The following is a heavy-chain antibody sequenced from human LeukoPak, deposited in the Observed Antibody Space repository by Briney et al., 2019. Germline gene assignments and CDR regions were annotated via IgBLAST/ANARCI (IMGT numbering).Heavy chain of an antibody. V-gene: IGHV1-24*01. CDR3: ATGQAWSDAFDI. J-gene: IGHJ3*02. D-gene: IGHD2-15*01. Sequence: ASVKVSCKVSGYTLTELSMHWVRQAPGKGLEWMGGFDPEDGETIYAQKFQGRVTMTEDTSTDTAYMEPSSLRSEDTAVYHCATGQAWSDAFDIWGQGTMVTVSS. CDR2: FDPEDGET. CDR1: GYTLTELS.